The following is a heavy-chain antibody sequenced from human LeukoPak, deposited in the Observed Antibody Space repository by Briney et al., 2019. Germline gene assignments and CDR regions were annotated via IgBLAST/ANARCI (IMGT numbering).Heavy chain of an antibody. CDR3: AKDSNWEYYYYGMDV. D-gene: IGHD1-1*01. CDR1: GFTFSSYS. J-gene: IGHJ6*02. CDR2: ISSSSSTI. V-gene: IGHV3-48*04. Sequence: GGSLRLSCAASGFTFSSYSMNWVRQAPGKGLEWVSYISSSSSTIYYADSVKGRFTISRDNAKNSLYLQMNSLRAEDTALYYCAKDSNWEYYYYGMDVWGQGTTVTVSS.